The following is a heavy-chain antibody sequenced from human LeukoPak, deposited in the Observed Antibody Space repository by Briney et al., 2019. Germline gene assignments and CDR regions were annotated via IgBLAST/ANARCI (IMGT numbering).Heavy chain of an antibody. CDR3: ARVQRPLTGDGDDAFDI. J-gene: IGHJ3*02. D-gene: IGHD7-27*01. CDR1: GFTFSSYW. CDR2: IKQDGSDK. Sequence: GGSLRLSCAASGFTFSSYWMSWVRQAPGKGLEWVANIKQDGSDKYYVDSVKGRSTISRDNAKNSLYLQMNRLRAEDTAVYYCARVQRPLTGDGDDAFDIWGQGTMVTVSS. V-gene: IGHV3-7*01.